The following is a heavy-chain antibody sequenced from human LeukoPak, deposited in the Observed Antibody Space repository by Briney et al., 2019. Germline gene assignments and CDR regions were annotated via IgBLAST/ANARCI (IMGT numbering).Heavy chain of an antibody. V-gene: IGHV3-21*01. D-gene: IGHD5-24*01. J-gene: IGHJ4*02. CDR3: ARGWQGDYFDY. CDR2: ISSSSSYI. Sequence: GGSLRLSCAASGFTFSSYSISWVRQAPGKGLEWVSSISSSSSYIYYADSVKGRFTISRDNAKNSLYLQMNSLRAEDTAVYYCARGWQGDYFDYWGQGTLVTVSS. CDR1: GFTFSSYS.